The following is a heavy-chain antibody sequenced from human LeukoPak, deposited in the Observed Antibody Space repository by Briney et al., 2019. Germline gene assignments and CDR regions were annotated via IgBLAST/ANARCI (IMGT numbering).Heavy chain of an antibody. CDR2: ISYDGSDK. J-gene: IGHJ4*02. CDR1: GFTFSTYG. D-gene: IGHD3-16*02. V-gene: IGHV3-30*18. Sequence: GGSLRLSCAASGFTFSTYGMHWVRQAPGKGLEWVAVISYDGSDKYYADSVKGRFTISRDNSKNTLYLQMNSLRAEDTAVYYCAKVGGFLPYDYVWGSYRYTLDYWGQGTLVTVSS. CDR3: AKVGGFLPYDYVWGSYRYTLDY.